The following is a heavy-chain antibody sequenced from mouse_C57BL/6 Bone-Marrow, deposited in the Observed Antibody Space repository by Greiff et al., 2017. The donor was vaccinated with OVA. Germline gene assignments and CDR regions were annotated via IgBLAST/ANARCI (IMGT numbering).Heavy chain of an antibody. CDR3: ARLGDGYYTWYFDY. D-gene: IGHD2-3*01. Sequence: VKLVESGPELVKPGASVKISCKASGYTFTDYYINWVKQRPGQGLEWIGWIFPGSGSTYYNEKFKGKATLTVDKSSSTAYMLLSSLTSEDSAVYFCARLGDGYYTWYFDYWGQGTTLTVSS. CDR2: IFPGSGST. J-gene: IGHJ2*01. CDR1: GYTFTDYY. V-gene: IGHV1-75*01.